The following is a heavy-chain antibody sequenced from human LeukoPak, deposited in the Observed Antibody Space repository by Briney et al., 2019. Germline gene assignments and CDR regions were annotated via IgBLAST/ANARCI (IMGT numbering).Heavy chain of an antibody. D-gene: IGHD3-10*01. CDR1: GFTFSSYS. V-gene: IGHV3-21*01. J-gene: IGHJ4*02. Sequence: PGGSLRLSCAASGFTFSSYSMNWVRQAPGKGLEWVSPISSSSSYIYYADSVKGRFTISRDNAKNSLYLQMNSLRAEDTAVYYCARSISAYGSGSYPVDYWGQGTLVTVSS. CDR3: ARSISAYGSGSYPVDY. CDR2: ISSSSSYI.